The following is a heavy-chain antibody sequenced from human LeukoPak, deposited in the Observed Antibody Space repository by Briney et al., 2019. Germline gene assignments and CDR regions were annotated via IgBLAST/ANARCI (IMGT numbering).Heavy chain of an antibody. CDR3: ARDEDGSRGVVAAILDY. Sequence: PGRSLRLSCAASGFTFSSYAMHWVRQAPGKGLEWVAVISYDGSNKYYADSVKGRFTISRDNSKNTLYLQMNSLRAEDTAVYYCARDEDGSRGVVAAILDYWAREPWSPSPQ. J-gene: IGHJ4*02. V-gene: IGHV3-30-3*01. CDR1: GFTFSSYA. D-gene: IGHD2-15*01. CDR2: ISYDGSNK.